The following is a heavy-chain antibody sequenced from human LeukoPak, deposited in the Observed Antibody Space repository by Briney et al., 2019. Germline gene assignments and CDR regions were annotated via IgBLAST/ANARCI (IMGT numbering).Heavy chain of an antibody. V-gene: IGHV3-53*01. D-gene: IGHD2-2*01. Sequence: PGGSLRLSCAASGFTVSSNHMTWVRQAPGKGLEWVSEIYTGGLTFYADSVTGRFTISRDNSKNTVYLQMNSLGVEDTARYYCARDNAPAGGALDYWGQGTLVTVSS. CDR2: IYTGGLT. CDR3: ARDNAPAGGALDY. CDR1: GFTVSSNH. J-gene: IGHJ4*02.